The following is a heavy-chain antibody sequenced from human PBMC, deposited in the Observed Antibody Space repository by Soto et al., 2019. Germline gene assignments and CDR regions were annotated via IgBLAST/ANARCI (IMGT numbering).Heavy chain of an antibody. J-gene: IGHJ4*02. V-gene: IGHV4-34*01. Sequence: SETPSITCAVCGGSVSGYYWGGIRQPPGKGLEWIGEINHSGSTNYNPSLKSRVTISVDTSKNQFSLKLSSVTAADTAVYYCARGHRVGLRSSSPFDYWGQGTLVTVSS. CDR3: ARGHRVGLRSSSPFDY. D-gene: IGHD6-6*01. CDR1: GGSVSGYY. CDR2: INHSGST.